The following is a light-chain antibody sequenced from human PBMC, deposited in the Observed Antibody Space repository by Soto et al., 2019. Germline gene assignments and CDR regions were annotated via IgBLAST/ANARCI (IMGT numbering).Light chain of an antibody. CDR3: QQSYSSPYT. J-gene: IGKJ2*01. Sequence: DFEMTQSPFSLSASVGDRVTITCRASESISSSVNWYQQKPGRAPKLLISVASTLQSGVPSRFSGTGSGTDFTLTISNLQPEDFATYYCQQSYSSPYTFGQGTKLEIK. CDR2: VAS. CDR1: ESISSS. V-gene: IGKV1-39*01.